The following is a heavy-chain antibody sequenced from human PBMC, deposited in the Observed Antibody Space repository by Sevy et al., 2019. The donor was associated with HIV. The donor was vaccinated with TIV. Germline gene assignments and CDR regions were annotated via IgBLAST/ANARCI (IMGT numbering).Heavy chain of an antibody. V-gene: IGHV4-61*02. Sequence: SETLSLTCTVSGDSISSGNHWWXXIRQPAGKGLEWIGRIYTSGRTIYNPVLRSRVTMSVDTSTNQFFLNLNSVTAADTAVYYCARDGIRRDYYHGMDVWGQGTTVTVSS. CDR2: IYTSGRT. D-gene: IGHD1-26*01. CDR3: ARDGIRRDYYHGMDV. CDR1: GDSISSGNHW. J-gene: IGHJ6*02.